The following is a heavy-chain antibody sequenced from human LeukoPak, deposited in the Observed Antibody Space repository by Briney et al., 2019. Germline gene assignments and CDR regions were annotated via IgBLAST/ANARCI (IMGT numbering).Heavy chain of an antibody. Sequence: GGSLRLSCSASGFDFRMYAMHWVRQAPGKGLEWVAMIWRGGNYKFYVDAVKGRCTIYIDDFRSTFYLEMDSLTADDTAVYYCVTDPPDSGWAFWSWGQGALVPVST. CDR3: VTDPPDSGWAFWS. V-gene: IGHV3-33*01. CDR1: GFDFRMYA. CDR2: IWRGGNYK. J-gene: IGHJ5*02. D-gene: IGHD6-19*01.